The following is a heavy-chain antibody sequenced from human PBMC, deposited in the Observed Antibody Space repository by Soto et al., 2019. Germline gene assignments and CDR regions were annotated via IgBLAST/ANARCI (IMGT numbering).Heavy chain of an antibody. CDR2: IYPGDSDT. CDR1: GYSFTSYW. J-gene: IGHJ3*02. Sequence: GESLKISCKGSGYSFTSYWNGLVRQMPGKGLEWMGIIYPGDSDTRYSPSFQGQVTISADKSISTAYLQWSSLKASDTAMYYCASRDTAMVTGGAFDIWGQGTMVTVSS. D-gene: IGHD5-18*01. CDR3: ASRDTAMVTGGAFDI. V-gene: IGHV5-51*01.